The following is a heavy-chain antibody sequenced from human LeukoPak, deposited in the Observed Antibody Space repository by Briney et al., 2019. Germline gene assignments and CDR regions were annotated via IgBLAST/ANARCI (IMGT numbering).Heavy chain of an antibody. CDR2: IIPILGIA. CDR3: ARVFGAAAGTLNYYYYGMDV. V-gene: IGHV1-69*04. J-gene: IGHJ6*02. D-gene: IGHD6-13*01. CDR1: GGTFSSYA. Sequence: SVKVSRKASGGTFSSYAISWVRQAPGQGLEWMGRIIPILGIANYAQKFQGRVTITADKSTSTAYMELSSLRSEDTAVYYCARVFGAAAGTLNYYYYGMDVWGQGTTVTVSS.